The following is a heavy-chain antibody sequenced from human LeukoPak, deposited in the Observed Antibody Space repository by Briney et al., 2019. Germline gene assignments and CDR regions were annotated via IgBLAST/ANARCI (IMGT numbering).Heavy chain of an antibody. V-gene: IGHV4-39*01. CDR1: GGSISSISYY. CDR3: ARHLGDYTVPFDY. CDR2: IYYSENT. Sequence: SETLSLTCTVSGGSISSISYYWVWLRQPPGKGREWIGSIYYSENTYYNLSLKSRVTLSVDTYKNQFSLKLSSVTAADTAVYYCARHLGDYTVPFDYWGQGTLVTVSS. J-gene: IGHJ4*02. D-gene: IGHD4-17*01.